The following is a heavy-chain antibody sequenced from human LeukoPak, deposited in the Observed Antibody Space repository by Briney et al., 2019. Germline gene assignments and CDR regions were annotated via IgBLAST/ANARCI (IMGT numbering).Heavy chain of an antibody. J-gene: IGHJ4*02. D-gene: IGHD2-8*02. Sequence: GGSLRLSCEASGFTFSNYAMNWVRQAPGKGLQWVSSISGSGGNTYYADSVKGRFTISRDNSKSTLSLQMNSLRAEDTAIYYCATYRQVLLPFESWGQGTLVTVSS. V-gene: IGHV3-23*01. CDR1: GFTFSNYA. CDR3: ATYRQVLLPFES. CDR2: ISGSGGNT.